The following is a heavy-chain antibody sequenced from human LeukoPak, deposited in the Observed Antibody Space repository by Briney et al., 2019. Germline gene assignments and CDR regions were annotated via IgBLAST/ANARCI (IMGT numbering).Heavy chain of an antibody. CDR2: IYPGDSDT. CDR1: GYSFTSYW. D-gene: IGHD6-19*01. Sequence: GESLKISCKGSGYSFTSYWIGWVHQMPGKGLEWMGIIYPGDSDTRYSPSFQGQVTISADKSISTAYLQWSSLKASDTAMYYCARLVGTVADTGGVDYWGQGTLVTVSS. V-gene: IGHV5-51*07. J-gene: IGHJ4*02. CDR3: ARLVGTVADTGGVDY.